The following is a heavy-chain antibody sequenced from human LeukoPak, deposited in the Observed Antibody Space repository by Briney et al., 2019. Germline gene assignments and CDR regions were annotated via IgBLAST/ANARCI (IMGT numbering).Heavy chain of an antibody. CDR2: INPSGGST. CDR3: ARDLSIAWAPRRSYFDY. CDR1: GYTFTSYY. D-gene: IGHD2-21*01. V-gene: IGHV1-46*01. J-gene: IGHJ4*02. Sequence: ASVKVSCKASGYTFTSYYMHWVRQAPGQGLEWMGIINPSGGSTSYAQKFQGRVTMTRDTSTSTVYMELSSLRSEDTAVYYCARDLSIAWAPRRSYFDYWGQGTLVTVSS.